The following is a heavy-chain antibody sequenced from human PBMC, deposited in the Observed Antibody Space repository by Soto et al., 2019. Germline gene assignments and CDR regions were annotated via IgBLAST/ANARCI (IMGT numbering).Heavy chain of an antibody. CDR1: GYSFTSYW. J-gene: IGHJ6*02. CDR3: ATPGIAAAGTPHYYGMDV. V-gene: IGHV5-10-1*01. Sequence: GKSLKISCKGSGYSFTSYWISWVRQMPGKGLEWMGRIDPSDSYTNYSPSFQGHVTISADKSISTAYLQWSSLKASDTAMYYCATPGIAAAGTPHYYGMDVWGQGTTVTVSS. D-gene: IGHD6-13*01. CDR2: IDPSDSYT.